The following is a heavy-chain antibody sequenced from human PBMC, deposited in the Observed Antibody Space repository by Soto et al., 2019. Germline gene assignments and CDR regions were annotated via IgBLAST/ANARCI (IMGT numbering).Heavy chain of an antibody. V-gene: IGHV1-18*04. J-gene: IGHJ4*02. CDR2: ISAYNGNT. CDR3: ARVVSVVVAATGVDY. Sequence: QVQLVQSGAEVKKPGASVKVSCKASGYTFTSYGISWVRQAPGQGLEWMGWISAYNGNTNYAQKLQGRVTMTTDTSTSTAYMEVRSLRSDDTGVYYCARVVSVVVAATGVDYWGQGTLVTVSS. CDR1: GYTFTSYG. D-gene: IGHD2-15*01.